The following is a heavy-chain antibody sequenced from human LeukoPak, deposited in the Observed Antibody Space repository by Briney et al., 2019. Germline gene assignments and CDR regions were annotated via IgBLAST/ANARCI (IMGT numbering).Heavy chain of an antibody. CDR3: ARVQSLTHFDY. Sequence: ASVKVSCKASGYTFTGYYMHWVRQAPGQGLEWMGRINPNSGGTNYAQKFQGRVTMTRDTSISTAYMELSRLGSDDTAVYYCARVQSLTHFDYWGQGTLVTVSS. CDR1: GYTFTGYY. CDR2: INPNSGGT. J-gene: IGHJ4*02. V-gene: IGHV1-2*06.